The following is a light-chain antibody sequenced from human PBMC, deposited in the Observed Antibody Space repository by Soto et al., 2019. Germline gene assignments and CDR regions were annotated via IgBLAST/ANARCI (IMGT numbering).Light chain of an antibody. CDR3: AVWDDSLDGPV. Sequence: QSVLTQPPSASGTPGQGVTISCSGSRSNIGSNTVNWYRQLPGAAPKLLIYSNYQRPSGVPDRFSGSKSGTSASLAISGLQSEDEADYYCAVWDDSLDGPVFGGGTKLTVL. CDR1: RSNIGSNT. J-gene: IGLJ3*02. V-gene: IGLV1-44*01. CDR2: SNY.